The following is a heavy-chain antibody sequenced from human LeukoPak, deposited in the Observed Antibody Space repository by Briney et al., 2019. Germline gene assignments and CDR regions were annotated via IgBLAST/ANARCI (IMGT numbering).Heavy chain of an antibody. Sequence: GGSLRLSCAASGFTFSNYAMNWVRQAPGKGLESVSLISGTGGSTYYADSVKGRFTISRDNSKNTLYVQMNNLRADDTAVYYCARAATVTVFDYWGQGTLVTVSS. V-gene: IGHV3-23*01. CDR3: ARAATVTVFDY. J-gene: IGHJ4*02. D-gene: IGHD4-17*01. CDR2: ISGTGGST. CDR1: GFTFSNYA.